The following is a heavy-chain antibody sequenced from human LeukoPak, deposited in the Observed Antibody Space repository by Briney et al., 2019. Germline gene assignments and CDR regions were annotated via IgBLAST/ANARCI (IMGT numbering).Heavy chain of an antibody. Sequence: SETLSLTCAVHGGSFSGYYWSWIRQPPGKGLEWIGEINHSGSTNYNPSLKSRVTISVDTSKNQFSLKLSSVTAADTAVYYCARSNYDILTGYYTGIDYWGQGTLVTVSS. CDR1: GGSFSGYY. D-gene: IGHD3-9*01. J-gene: IGHJ4*02. CDR3: ARSNYDILTGYYTGIDY. CDR2: INHSGST. V-gene: IGHV4-34*01.